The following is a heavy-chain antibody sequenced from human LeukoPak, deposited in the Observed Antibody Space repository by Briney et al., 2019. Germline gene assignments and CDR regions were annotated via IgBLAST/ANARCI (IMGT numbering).Heavy chain of an antibody. CDR1: GGTFSSYA. D-gene: IGHD3-10*01. Sequence: EASVKVSCKASGGTFSSYAISWVRQALGQGLEWMGGIIPIFGTANYAQKFQGRVTITADESTSTAYMELSSLRSEDTAVYYCARSSGSYYSRLWSSYYYYGMDVWGQGTTVTVSS. CDR3: ARSSGSYYSRLWSSYYYYGMDV. J-gene: IGHJ6*02. CDR2: IIPIFGTA. V-gene: IGHV1-69*13.